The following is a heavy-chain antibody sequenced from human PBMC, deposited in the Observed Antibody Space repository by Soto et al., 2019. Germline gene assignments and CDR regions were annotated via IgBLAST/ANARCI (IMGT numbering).Heavy chain of an antibody. CDR3: ARMNLLAAATDNDYFDY. CDR1: GFSLSNARMG. V-gene: IGHV2-26*01. CDR2: IFSNDEK. D-gene: IGHD2-15*01. Sequence: QVTLKESGPVLVKPTETLTLTCTVSGFSLSNARMGVSWIRQPPGKALEWLAHIFSNDEKSYSTSLKSRLTISKDTSKSQVVLTMTNMDPVDTATNYCARMNLLAAATDNDYFDYWGQGTLVTVSS. J-gene: IGHJ4*02.